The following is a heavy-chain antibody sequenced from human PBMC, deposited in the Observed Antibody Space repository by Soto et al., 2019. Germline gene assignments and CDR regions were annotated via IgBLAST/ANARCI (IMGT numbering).Heavy chain of an antibody. V-gene: IGHV4-4*02. J-gene: IGHJ4*02. CDR1: SGSISSSNW. Sequence: QVQLQESGPGLVKPSGTLSLTCAVSSGSISSSNWWSWVRQPPGKGLEWIGEIYHSGSTNYNPSLKSRVTLSVDKSKNLFSLKLGSVTAPGTAVYYCASSVVAAWDYWGQGTLVTVSS. D-gene: IGHD2-15*01. CDR2: IYHSGST. CDR3: ASSVVAAWDY.